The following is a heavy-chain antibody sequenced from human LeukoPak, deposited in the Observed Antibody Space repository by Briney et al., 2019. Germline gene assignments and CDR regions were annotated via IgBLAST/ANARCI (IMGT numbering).Heavy chain of an antibody. CDR1: GFTFDDYA. D-gene: IGHD2-2*01. J-gene: IGHJ3*02. CDR2: ISWDGGGT. Sequence: PGGSLRLSCAASGFTFDDYAMHWVRQASGKGLEWVSLISWDGGGTYYADSVKGRFTISRDNSKNSLYLQMNSLRAEDTALYYCAKAQWGDIVVVPAARADAFDIWGQGTMVTVSS. CDR3: AKAQWGDIVVVPAARADAFDI. V-gene: IGHV3-43D*04.